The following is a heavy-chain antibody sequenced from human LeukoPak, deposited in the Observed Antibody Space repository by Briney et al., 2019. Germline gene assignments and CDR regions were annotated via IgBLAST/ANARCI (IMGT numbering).Heavy chain of an antibody. CDR1: GFTLSSLA. D-gene: IGHD3-16*02. J-gene: IGHJ4*02. CDR2: SGTRSGTK. Sequence: PGGSLRLSRAASGFTLSSLAMHWVRQAPGKGLEWGSSSGTRSGTKYYADSVMGLFTISRDSAMNSVSLQINSLRAEDTAVYYCLLQMTYGELSDPDFRGQGTLVTVSS. V-gene: IGHV3-21*01. CDR3: LLQMTYGELSDPDF.